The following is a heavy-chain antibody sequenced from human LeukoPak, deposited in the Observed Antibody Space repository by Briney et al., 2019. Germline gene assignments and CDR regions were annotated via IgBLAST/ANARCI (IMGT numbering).Heavy chain of an antibody. D-gene: IGHD3-10*01. CDR2: INHSGST. J-gene: IGHJ6*02. CDR1: GGSFSGYY. V-gene: IGHV4-34*01. Sequence: SETLSLTCAVYGGSFSGYYWSWIRQPPGKGLGWIGEINHSGSTNYNPSLKSRVTISVDTSKNQFSLKLSSVTAADTAVYYCARGDYGSGVYGMDVWGQGTTVTVSS. CDR3: ARGDYGSGVYGMDV.